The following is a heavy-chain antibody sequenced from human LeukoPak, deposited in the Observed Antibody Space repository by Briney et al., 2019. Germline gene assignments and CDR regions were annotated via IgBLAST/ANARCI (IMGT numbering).Heavy chain of an antibody. Sequence: PGRSLRLSCAASGFTFSSYAMHWVRQAPGKGLEWVAVISYDGSNKYYADSVKGRFTISRDNSKNTLYLQMNSLRAEDTAVYYCARRAYYYDSSGYYWGQGTLVTVSS. CDR3: ARRAYYYDSSGYY. J-gene: IGHJ4*02. D-gene: IGHD3-22*01. CDR2: ISYDGSNK. V-gene: IGHV3-30-3*01. CDR1: GFTFSSYA.